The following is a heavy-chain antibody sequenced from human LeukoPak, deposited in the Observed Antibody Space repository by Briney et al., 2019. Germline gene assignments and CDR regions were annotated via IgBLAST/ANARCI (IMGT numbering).Heavy chain of an antibody. V-gene: IGHV4-59*01. J-gene: IGHJ4*02. D-gene: IGHD6-19*01. Sequence: TPSETLSLTCTVSGGSISSYYWSWIRQPPGKGLEWIGYIYYSGSTNYNPSLKSRVTISVDTSKNQFSLKLSSVTAADTAVYYCARAGDSSGWLGEHDYWGQGTLVTVSS. CDR3: ARAGDSSGWLGEHDY. CDR1: GGSISSYY. CDR2: IYYSGST.